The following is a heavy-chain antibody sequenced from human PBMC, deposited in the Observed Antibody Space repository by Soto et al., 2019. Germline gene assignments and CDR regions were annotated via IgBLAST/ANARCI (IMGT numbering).Heavy chain of an antibody. CDR3: AKDGGWAYFDY. D-gene: IGHD6-19*01. Sequence: GGSLRLSCAASGFTFDDYAMHWVRQAPGKGLEWVSGISWNSGSIGYADSVKGRFTISRDNAKNSLYLQMNSLRAEDTALYYCAKDGGWAYFDYWGQGTLVTVSS. CDR1: GFTFDDYA. V-gene: IGHV3-9*01. CDR2: ISWNSGSI. J-gene: IGHJ4*02.